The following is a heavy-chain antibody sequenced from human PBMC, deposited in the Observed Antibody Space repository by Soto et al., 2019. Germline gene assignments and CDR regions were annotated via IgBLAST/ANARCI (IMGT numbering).Heavy chain of an antibody. V-gene: IGHV3-33*01. J-gene: IGHJ6*02. D-gene: IGHD6-13*01. Sequence: GGSLRLSCAASGFTFSSYGMHWVRQAPGKGLEWVAVIWYDGSNKYYADSVKGRFTISRDNSKSTLYLQMNSLRAEDTAVYYCARAAAEAGIRMDVWGQGTTVTVSS. CDR3: ARAAAEAGIRMDV. CDR2: IWYDGSNK. CDR1: GFTFSSYG.